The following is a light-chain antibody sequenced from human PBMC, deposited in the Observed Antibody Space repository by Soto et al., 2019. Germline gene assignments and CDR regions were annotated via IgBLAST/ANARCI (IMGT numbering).Light chain of an antibody. CDR3: AAWDDSLNRRV. J-gene: IGLJ2*01. CDR2: SNN. V-gene: IGLV1-44*01. CDR1: SSNIGSNT. Sequence: QSVLTQPPSASGTPGQGVTISCSGSSSNIGSNTVNWYQQLPGTAPKLLIYSNNQRPSGVPDRFSGSKSGTSASLAISGLQSEDEADYYCAAWDDSLNRRVFGGGTKLTVL.